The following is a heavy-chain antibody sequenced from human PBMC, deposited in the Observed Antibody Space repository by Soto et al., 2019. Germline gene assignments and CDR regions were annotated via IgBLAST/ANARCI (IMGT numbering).Heavy chain of an antibody. CDR1: GFTFSSYG. V-gene: IGHV3-30*18. CDR3: AKDSSSWQIYYYYGMDV. CDR2: ISYDGSNK. D-gene: IGHD6-13*01. Sequence: QVQLVESGGGVVQPGRSLRLSCAASGFTFSSYGMHWVRQAPGKGLEWVAVISYDGSNKYYADSVKGRFTISRDNSKNTLYLQMNGLRAEDTAVYYCAKDSSSWQIYYYYGMDVWGQGTTVTVSS. J-gene: IGHJ6*02.